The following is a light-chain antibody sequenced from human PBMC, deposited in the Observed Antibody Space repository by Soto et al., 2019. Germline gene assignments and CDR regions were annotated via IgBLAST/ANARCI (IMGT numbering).Light chain of an antibody. CDR1: QGISSY. V-gene: IGKV1-9*01. CDR3: QQFNSYLWT. J-gene: IGKJ1*01. Sequence: DIQLTQSPSFLSASVGDRVTITCRASQGISSYLAWYQQKPGKAPKLLIYAASTLQSGVPSRFSGSGSGTEFTLTISSQQPEDFATYYCQQFNSYLWTFGQGTKVEIK. CDR2: AAS.